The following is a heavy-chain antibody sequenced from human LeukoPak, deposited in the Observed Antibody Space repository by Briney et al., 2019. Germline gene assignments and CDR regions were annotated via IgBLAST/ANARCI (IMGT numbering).Heavy chain of an antibody. CDR2: IIPIFGTA. CDR1: GGTFSSYA. J-gene: IGHJ4*02. D-gene: IGHD3-16*02. CDR3: ARESSPYYDYVWGSYRYSLD. V-gene: IGHV1-69*05. Sequence: SVKVSCKXSGGTFSSYAISWVRQAPGQGLEWMGGIIPIFGTANYAQKFQGRVTITTDESTSTAYMELSSLRSEDTAVYYCARESSPYYDYVWGSYRYSLDWGRGTLVTVSS.